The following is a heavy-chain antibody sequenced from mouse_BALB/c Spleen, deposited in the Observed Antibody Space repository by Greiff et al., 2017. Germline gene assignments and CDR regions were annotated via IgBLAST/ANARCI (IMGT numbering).Heavy chain of an antibody. D-gene: IGHD4-1*01. CDR1: GFTFSSFG. CDR2: ISSGSSTI. J-gene: IGHJ2*01. Sequence: EVQLVESGGGLVQPGGSRKLSCAASGFTFSSFGMHWVRQAPEKGLEWVAYISSGSSTIYYADTVKGRFTISRDNPKNTLFLQMTSLRSEDTAMYYCARRGNWDDYFDYWGQGTTLTVSS. CDR3: ARRGNWDDYFDY. V-gene: IGHV5-17*02.